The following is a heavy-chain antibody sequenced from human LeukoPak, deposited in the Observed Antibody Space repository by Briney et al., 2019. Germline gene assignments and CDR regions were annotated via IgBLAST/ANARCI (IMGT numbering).Heavy chain of an antibody. D-gene: IGHD5-18*01. J-gene: IGHJ4*02. Sequence: PGGSLRLSCAASGFTFSSYSMNWVRQAPGKGLEWVSSISSSSSYIYYADSVKGRFTISRDNAKNSLYLQMNSLRAEDTAVYYCARDREYSYGPPDLGYWGLGTLVTVSS. CDR1: GFTFSSYS. CDR2: ISSSSSYI. V-gene: IGHV3-21*01. CDR3: ARDREYSYGPPDLGY.